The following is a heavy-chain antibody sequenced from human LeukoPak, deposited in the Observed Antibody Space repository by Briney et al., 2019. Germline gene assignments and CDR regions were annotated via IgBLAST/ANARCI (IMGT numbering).Heavy chain of an antibody. D-gene: IGHD1-26*01. CDR1: GFSFSGHW. J-gene: IGHJ4*02. V-gene: IGHV3-7*05. CDR3: AYRNNFEY. CDR2: IKADGSEK. Sequence: GGSLRLSCAASGFSFSGHWMNWVRQPPGKGLEWVANIKADGSEKYYVDSVKGRFTISRDDAKRTVDLQMDNLRAEDTAIYYCAYRNNFEYWGQGALVTISS.